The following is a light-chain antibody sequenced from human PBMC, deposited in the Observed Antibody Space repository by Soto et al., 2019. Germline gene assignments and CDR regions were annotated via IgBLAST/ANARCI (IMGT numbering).Light chain of an antibody. CDR1: QNVRTY. Sequence: DVRMTQSPSSLSASLCERVTSACPASQNVRTYLNWYQHKPGKAPTLLIFDSSDLESGVPARFSGSGSGTDFTLTISSLQSEDFATYYCQQSFFIPRTFGQGTKVDIK. CDR2: DSS. J-gene: IGKJ2*01. V-gene: IGKV1-39*01. CDR3: QQSFFIPRT.